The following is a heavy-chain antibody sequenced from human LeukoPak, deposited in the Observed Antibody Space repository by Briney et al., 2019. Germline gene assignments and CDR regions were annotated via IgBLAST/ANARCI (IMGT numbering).Heavy chain of an antibody. CDR3: ARKLTIFGVEKNYFDY. V-gene: IGHV1-69*13. Sequence: SVKVSCKASGGTFTSYAISWVRQAPGQGLEWMGGIIPIFGTANYAQKFQGRVTITADESTSTAYMELSSLRSEDTAVYYCARKLTIFGVEKNYFDYWGQGTLVTVSS. CDR1: GGTFTSYA. D-gene: IGHD3-3*01. J-gene: IGHJ4*02. CDR2: IIPIFGTA.